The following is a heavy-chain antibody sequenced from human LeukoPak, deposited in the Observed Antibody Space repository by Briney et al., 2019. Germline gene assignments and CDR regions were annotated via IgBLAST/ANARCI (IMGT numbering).Heavy chain of an antibody. CDR3: ARGTQDYYYYYMDV. Sequence: PSETLSLTCTVSGGSIGTYYWSWFRQPPGKGLEWIGYIYHSGTTKYNPSLKSRVTMSLDTAKSQFSLKVRSVTAADTAVYFCARGTQDYYYYYMDVWGKGATVTVSS. V-gene: IGHV4-59*12. CDR2: IYHSGTT. J-gene: IGHJ6*03. CDR1: GGSIGTYY.